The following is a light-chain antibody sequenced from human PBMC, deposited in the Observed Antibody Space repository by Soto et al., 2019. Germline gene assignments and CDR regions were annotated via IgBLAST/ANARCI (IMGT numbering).Light chain of an antibody. CDR2: KAS. Sequence: DIQMTQSPSTLSASVGDRVTITCRASQSISSWLAWYQQKPGKAPKLLIYKASGLESGVPSRFSGSGSVTEFTLTISSLQPDDFATYYCQQYNSYPWTFGQGTKVEIK. J-gene: IGKJ1*01. V-gene: IGKV1-5*03. CDR1: QSISSW. CDR3: QQYNSYPWT.